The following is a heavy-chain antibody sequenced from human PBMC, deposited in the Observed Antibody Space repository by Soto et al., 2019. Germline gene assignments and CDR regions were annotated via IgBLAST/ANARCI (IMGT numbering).Heavy chain of an antibody. CDR1: GGSISSSNW. V-gene: IGHV4-4*02. CDR2: IYHSGST. CDR3: ARGLAARPYYYGMDV. J-gene: IGHJ6*02. Sequence: NPSETLSLTCAVSGGSISSSNWWSWVRQPPGKGLEWIGEIYHSGSTNYNPSLKSRVTISVDKSKNQFSLKLSSVTAADTAVYYCARGLAARPYYYGMDVWGQGTTVTVSS. D-gene: IGHD6-6*01.